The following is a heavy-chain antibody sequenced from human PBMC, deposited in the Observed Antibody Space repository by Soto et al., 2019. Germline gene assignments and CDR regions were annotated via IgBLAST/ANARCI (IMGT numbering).Heavy chain of an antibody. CDR1: GYTFSNYG. J-gene: IGHJ4*02. CDR2: ISGYNGLT. Sequence: QVQLDQSGDEVKKSGASVKVSCKASGYTFSNYGISWVRQAPGQGLEWMGWISGYNGLTAYAQNVQGRVTMTIDTPTRTVFMELTSLRSNDTAVYYCARDEGIRGFDSWGQGTLVTVSS. CDR3: ARDEGIRGFDS. D-gene: IGHD3-10*01. V-gene: IGHV1-18*04.